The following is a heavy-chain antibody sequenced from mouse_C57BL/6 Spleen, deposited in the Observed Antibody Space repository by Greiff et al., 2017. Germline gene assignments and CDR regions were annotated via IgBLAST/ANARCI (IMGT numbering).Heavy chain of an antibody. V-gene: IGHV2-5*01. CDR2: IWRGGST. CDR3: VKTDGNYPGYWYFDV. Sequence: QVQLQQSGPGLVQPSQCLSITCTVSGFSLTSYGVHWVRQSPGKGLEWLGVIWRGGSTDYNAAFMSRLSITKDNSKSHVFFKMNSLQADDTAIYYGVKTDGNYPGYWYFDVWGTGTTVTVSS. CDR1: GFSLTSYG. J-gene: IGHJ1*03. D-gene: IGHD2-1*01.